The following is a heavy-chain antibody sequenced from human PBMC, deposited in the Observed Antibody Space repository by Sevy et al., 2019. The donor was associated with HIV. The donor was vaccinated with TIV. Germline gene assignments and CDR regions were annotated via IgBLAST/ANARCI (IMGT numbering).Heavy chain of an antibody. V-gene: IGHV4-59*01. Sequence: SETLSLTCTVSGGSISSYYWSWIRQPPGKGLEWIGYIYYSGSTNYNPSLKSRVTISVDTSKNQFSLKLSSVTAVDTAVYYCARASASGSYVEWFDPWGQGTLVTVSS. J-gene: IGHJ5*02. CDR3: ARASASGSYVEWFDP. D-gene: IGHD1-26*01. CDR2: IYYSGST. CDR1: GGSISSYY.